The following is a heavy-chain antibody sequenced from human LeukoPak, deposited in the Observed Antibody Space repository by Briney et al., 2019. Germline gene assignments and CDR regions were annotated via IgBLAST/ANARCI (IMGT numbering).Heavy chain of an antibody. D-gene: IGHD3-3*01. CDR3: AKEGGTYYDFWSGYYPDY. CDR2: IRYDGSNK. V-gene: IGHV3-30*02. J-gene: IGHJ4*02. CDR1: GFTVSSNY. Sequence: GGSLRLSCAASGFTVSSNYMSWVRQAPGKGLEWVAFIRYDGSNKYYADSVKGRFTISRDNSKNTLYLQMNSLRAEDTAVYYCAKEGGTYYDFWSGYYPDYWGQGTLVTVSS.